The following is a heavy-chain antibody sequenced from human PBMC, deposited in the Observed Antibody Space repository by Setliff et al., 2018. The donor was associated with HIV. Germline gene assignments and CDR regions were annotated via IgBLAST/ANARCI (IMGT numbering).Heavy chain of an antibody. V-gene: IGHV4-59*11. Sequence: SETLSLTCSISGATIHYHYWSWIRQPPGKGLEWIGYVDYSGDTEYNPSLQSRATISRDPSKSQVSLNLNSATAADTAVYYCTRGPGGTVPKPLEAFDDWGRGAVVTVSS. CDR1: GATIHYHY. CDR3: TRGPGGTVPKPLEAFDD. J-gene: IGHJ3*01. CDR2: VDYSGDT. D-gene: IGHD1-7*01.